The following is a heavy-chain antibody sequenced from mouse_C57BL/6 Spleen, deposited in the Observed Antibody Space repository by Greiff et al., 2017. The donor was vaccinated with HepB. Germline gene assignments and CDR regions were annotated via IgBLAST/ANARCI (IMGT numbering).Heavy chain of an antibody. CDR1: GYTFTDYY. Sequence: EVQLQQSGPELVKPGASVKISCKASGYTFTDYYMNWVKQSHGKSLEWIGDINPNNGGTSYNQKFKGKATLTVDKSSSTAYMELRSLTSEDSAVYYCARVYYSNYVYYFDYWGQGTTLTVSS. CDR2: INPNNGGT. CDR3: ARVYYSNYVYYFDY. D-gene: IGHD2-5*01. J-gene: IGHJ2*01. V-gene: IGHV1-26*01.